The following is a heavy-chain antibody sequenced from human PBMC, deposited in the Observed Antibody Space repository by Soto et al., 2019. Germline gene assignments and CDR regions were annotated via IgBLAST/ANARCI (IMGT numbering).Heavy chain of an antibody. CDR1: GYTFTSYG. J-gene: IGHJ4*02. CDR3: ATRSPAFGY. V-gene: IGHV1-18*01. Sequence: QVQLVTSGPDVKKPGASVKVSCQTSGYTFTSYGISCVRQATGRGLEWMGWISTDKGNTKYAPKFQGRVTMPTDTTTSTAYMELRSLTSDDTAVDYCATRSPAFGYWGQGTLVTASS. CDR2: ISTDKGNT.